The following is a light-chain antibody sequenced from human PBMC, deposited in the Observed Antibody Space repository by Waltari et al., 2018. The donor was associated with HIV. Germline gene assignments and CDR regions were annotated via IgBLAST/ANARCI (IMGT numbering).Light chain of an antibody. CDR1: SSNIGSNI. J-gene: IGLJ3*02. Sequence: QSVLTQPPSASGTPGQRVSISCSGSSSNIGSNIVNWYQQLPGTAPKLLIYSNKQRPSGVPDRVSGSKSGTSASLAISGLQSEDEADYYCAAWDDSLNAWVFGGGTKLTVL. CDR2: SNK. CDR3: AAWDDSLNAWV. V-gene: IGLV1-44*01.